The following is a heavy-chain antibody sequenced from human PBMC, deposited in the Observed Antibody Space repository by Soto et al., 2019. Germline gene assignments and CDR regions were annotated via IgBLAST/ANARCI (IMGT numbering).Heavy chain of an antibody. CDR2: IYYSGST. D-gene: IGHD6-13*01. CDR3: ARGGAAAGLYYFDY. CDR1: GGSISSGGYY. V-gene: IGHV4-31*03. J-gene: IGHJ4*02. Sequence: PSETLSLTCTVSGGSISSGGYYWSWIRQHPGKGLEWIGYIYYSGSTYYNPSLKSRVTISVDTSKNQFSLKLSSVTAADTAVYYCARGGAAAGLYYFDYWGQGTLVTV.